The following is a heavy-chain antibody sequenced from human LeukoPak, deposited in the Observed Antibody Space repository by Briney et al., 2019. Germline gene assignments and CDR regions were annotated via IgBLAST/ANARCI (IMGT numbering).Heavy chain of an antibody. V-gene: IGHV1-69*05. CDR1: GGTFSSYA. D-gene: IGHD2-2*01. CDR3: ARGVVPAALDY. Sequence: GASVKVSCKASGGTFSSYAISWVRQAPGQGLEWMGGIIPIFGTANYAQKFQGRVTITTDESTSTAYMVLSSLRSEDTAVYYCARGVVPAALDYWGQGTLVTVSS. CDR2: IIPIFGTA. J-gene: IGHJ4*02.